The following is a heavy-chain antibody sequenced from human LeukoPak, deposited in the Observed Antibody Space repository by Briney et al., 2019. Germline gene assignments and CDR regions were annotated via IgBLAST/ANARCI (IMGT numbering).Heavy chain of an antibody. V-gene: IGHV3-23*01. D-gene: IGHD5-24*01. J-gene: IGHJ4*02. CDR1: GFTFSSYA. CDR2: ISGSGVST. Sequence: GGSLRLSCAASGFTFSSYAMSWVRQAPGKGLEWVSAISGSGVSTYYADSVKGRFTISRDNSENTLDLQMNSLRAGDTAVYYCAKDRDGYNPDYWGQGTLVTVSS. CDR3: AKDRDGYNPDY.